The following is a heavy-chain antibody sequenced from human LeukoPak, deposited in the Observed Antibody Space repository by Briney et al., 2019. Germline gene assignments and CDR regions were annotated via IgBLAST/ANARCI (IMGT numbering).Heavy chain of an antibody. J-gene: IGHJ4*02. CDR3: AKGGYVPDYYFDY. CDR2: ISWEGGST. Sequence: GGSLRLSTAASGFTFDDYAMHWVRQAPGKGLEWVSLISWEGGSTYYADSVKGRFTISRDNYKNSLYLQMISLRAEDTALYYCAKGGYVPDYYFDYWGQGTLVTVSS. CDR1: GFTFDDYA. V-gene: IGHV3-43D*03. D-gene: IGHD3-16*01.